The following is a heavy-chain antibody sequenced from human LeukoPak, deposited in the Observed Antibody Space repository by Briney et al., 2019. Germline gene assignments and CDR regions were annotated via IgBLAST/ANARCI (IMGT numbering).Heavy chain of an antibody. CDR1: GFTFSSYG. V-gene: IGHV3-33*06. D-gene: IGHD2-2*02. CDR2: IWYDGSNK. CDR3: ANLGKHCSGSSCYR. J-gene: IGHJ4*02. Sequence: GRSLRLSCAASGFTFSSYGMHWVRQAPGKGLEWVAVIWYDGSNKYYADSVKGRFTISRDNSKNTLYLQMNSLRAEDTAVYYCANLGKHCSGSSCYRWGQGTLVTVSS.